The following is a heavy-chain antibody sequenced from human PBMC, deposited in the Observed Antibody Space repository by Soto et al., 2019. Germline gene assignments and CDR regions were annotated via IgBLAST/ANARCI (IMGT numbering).Heavy chain of an antibody. Sequence: SETLSLTCAVSGGSISSSNWWSWVRQPPGKGLEWIGEIYHSGSTNYNPSLKSRVTISVDKSKNQFSLKLSSVTAADTAVYYCAREVFDSSSWYNDYWGQGTLVTVSS. D-gene: IGHD6-13*01. CDR2: IYHSGST. CDR3: AREVFDSSSWYNDY. V-gene: IGHV4-4*02. J-gene: IGHJ4*02. CDR1: GGSISSSNW.